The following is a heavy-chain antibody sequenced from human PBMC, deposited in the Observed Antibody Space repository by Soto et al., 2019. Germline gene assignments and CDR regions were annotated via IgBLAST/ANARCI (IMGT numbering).Heavy chain of an antibody. CDR1: GFTFSNAW. J-gene: IGHJ4*02. V-gene: IGHV3-15*01. D-gene: IGHD2-8*01. Sequence: EVQLVESGGGLVKPGGSLRLSCAASGFTFSNAWMSWVRQAPGKGLEWVGRIKSKTDGGTTDYAAPVKGRFTISRDDSKNTLYPQMNSLKTEDTAVYYCTTGEAYCTNGVCYNFDYWGQGTLVTVSS. CDR2: IKSKTDGGTT. CDR3: TTGEAYCTNGVCYNFDY.